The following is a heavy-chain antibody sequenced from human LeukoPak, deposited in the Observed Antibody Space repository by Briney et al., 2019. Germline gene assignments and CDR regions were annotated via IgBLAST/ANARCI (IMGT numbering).Heavy chain of an antibody. J-gene: IGHJ6*02. CDR2: IIIISSTI. CDR3: ARVVYDSSGPIYYYYGMDV. V-gene: IGHV3-48*04. D-gene: IGHD3-22*01. Sequence: GGSLRLSCAASGFTFSSDSMNWVRQAPGRGLGWVSYIIIISSTIYYADSVKGRFTISRDNAKNSLYLQMNRLRAEDTAVYYCARVVYDSSGPIYYYYGMDVWGQGTTVTVSS. CDR1: GFTFSSDS.